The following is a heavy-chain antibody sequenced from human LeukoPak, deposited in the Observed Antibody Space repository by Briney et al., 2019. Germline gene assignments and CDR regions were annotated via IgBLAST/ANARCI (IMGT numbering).Heavy chain of an antibody. CDR3: ARVLYSSSWYFDY. V-gene: IGHV3-23*01. CDR1: GFIFSTDG. D-gene: IGHD6-13*01. Sequence: GGSLRLSCAASGFIFSTDGIHWVRQAPGKGLECVSVISRSGSGDNTYYADSVKGRFTISRDNSKNTLYLQMNSLRAEDTAVYYCARVLYSSSWYFDYWGQGTLVTVSS. J-gene: IGHJ4*02. CDR2: ISRSGSGDNT.